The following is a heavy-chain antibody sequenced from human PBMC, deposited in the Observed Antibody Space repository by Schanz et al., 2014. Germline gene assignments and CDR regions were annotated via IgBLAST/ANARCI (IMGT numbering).Heavy chain of an antibody. CDR2: MNSKTGNT. Sequence: QVQLVQSGAEVKKPGASVRLSCEASGYTFTSYDINWVRQATGQGLEWMGWMNSKTGNTGYAQRFQGRVTMTRNTSITTAYLELSSLRSGDTAVYYCARDGEAAAGCDYWGQGTLGTVSS. V-gene: IGHV1-8*01. CDR1: GYTFTSYD. D-gene: IGHD6-13*01. J-gene: IGHJ4*02. CDR3: ARDGEAAAGCDY.